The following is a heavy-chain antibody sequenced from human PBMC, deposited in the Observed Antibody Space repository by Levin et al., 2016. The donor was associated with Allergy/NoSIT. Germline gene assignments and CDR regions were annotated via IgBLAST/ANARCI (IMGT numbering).Heavy chain of an antibody. CDR3: ARAFYSSGVNWFDP. V-gene: IGHV4-4*02. D-gene: IGHD6-19*01. J-gene: IGHJ5*02. Sequence: SETLSLTCAVSGGSISSSDWWSWVRQPPGKGLEWIGEIYHSGSTNYNPSLRSRVTISLDKSKNQFSLKLSSVTAADTAVYYCARAFYSSGVNWFDPWGQGTLVTVSS. CDR2: IYHSGST. CDR1: GGSISSSDW.